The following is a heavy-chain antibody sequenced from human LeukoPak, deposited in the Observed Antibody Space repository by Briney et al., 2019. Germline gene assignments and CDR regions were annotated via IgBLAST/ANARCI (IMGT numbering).Heavy chain of an antibody. CDR3: AKDLNTMVRGVTPSDY. V-gene: IGHV3-30*02. Sequence: QPGGSLRLSCAASGFTFSSYGMHWVRQAPGKGLEWVAFIRYDGSNKYYADSVKGRFTISRDNSKNTLYLQMNSLRAEDTAVYYCAKDLNTMVRGVTPSDYWGQGTLVTVSS. CDR1: GFTFSSYG. CDR2: IRYDGSNK. D-gene: IGHD3-10*01. J-gene: IGHJ4*02.